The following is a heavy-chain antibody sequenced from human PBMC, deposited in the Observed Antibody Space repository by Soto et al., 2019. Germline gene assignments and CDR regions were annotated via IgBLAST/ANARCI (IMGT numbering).Heavy chain of an antibody. CDR3: AREYSYSYPA. CDR1: GFNVKTTY. V-gene: IGHV3-53*01. J-gene: IGHJ1*01. Sequence: LRLSCAASGFNVKTTYMTWVRQAPGEGLEWVSVIHNSGATYYADSVKGRFTISKDNSKNTVYLQMSSLRAEDTAMYYCAREYSYSYPAWGQGTLVTVSS. CDR2: IHNSGAT. D-gene: IGHD2-21*01.